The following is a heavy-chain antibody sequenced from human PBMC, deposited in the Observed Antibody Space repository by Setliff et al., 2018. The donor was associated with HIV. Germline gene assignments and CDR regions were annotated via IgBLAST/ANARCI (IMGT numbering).Heavy chain of an antibody. V-gene: IGHV3-7*03. Sequence: PGGSLRLSCAASGFTFSAHQMSWVRQPPGKGLEWVANIKADGTDKFYVDSVKGRFAISRDNAKNSLNLEMNSLRAEDTAIYYCASSRPPDDSSGYLDHWGQGTLVTVSS. J-gene: IGHJ4*01. CDR2: IKADGTDK. CDR3: ASSRPPDDSSGYLDH. D-gene: IGHD3-22*01. CDR1: GFTFSAHQ.